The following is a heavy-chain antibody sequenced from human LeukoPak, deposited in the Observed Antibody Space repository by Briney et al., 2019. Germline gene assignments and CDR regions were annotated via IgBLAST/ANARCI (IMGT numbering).Heavy chain of an antibody. CDR3: ARRGVISGKQYYYFQMDV. CDR2: ISYSGST. D-gene: IGHD2-21*01. CDR1: GGSISDTSYY. Sequence: PSETLSLTCTVSGGSISDTSYYWGWIRQPPGKGLEWIGSISYSGSTHYQSSLNSRATISVDASKNQFFLRLTSVTAADTAVYYCARRGVISGKQYYYFQMDVWGKGTTVTVSS. V-gene: IGHV4-39*01. J-gene: IGHJ6*03.